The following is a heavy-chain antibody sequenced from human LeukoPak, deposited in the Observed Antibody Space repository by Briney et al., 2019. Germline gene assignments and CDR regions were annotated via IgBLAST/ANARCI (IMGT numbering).Heavy chain of an antibody. CDR1: GLTFSSYG. V-gene: IGHV3-30*03. D-gene: IGHD2-2*01. J-gene: IGHJ3*02. CDR2: ISYDGSNK. Sequence: PGGSLRLSCAASGLTFSSYGMHWVRQAPGKGLEWVAVISYDGSNKYYADSVKGRFTISRDNSKNTLYLQMNSLRAEDTAVYYCARVPTRLRAFDIWGQGTMVTVSS. CDR3: ARVPTRLRAFDI.